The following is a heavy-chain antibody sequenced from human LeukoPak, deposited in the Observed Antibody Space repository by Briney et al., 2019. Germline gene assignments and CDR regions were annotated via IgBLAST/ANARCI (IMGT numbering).Heavy chain of an antibody. CDR3: ARELGDSSGYYWWYFDL. CDR2: IYYSGST. CDR1: GGSISSYY. V-gene: IGHV4-59*01. J-gene: IGHJ2*01. Sequence: SETLSLTCTVSGGSISSYYWSWIRQPPGKGLEWIGYIYYSGSTNYSPSLKSRVTISVDTSKNQFSLKLSFVTAADTAVYYCARELGDSSGYYWWYFDLWGRGTLVTVSS. D-gene: IGHD3-22*01.